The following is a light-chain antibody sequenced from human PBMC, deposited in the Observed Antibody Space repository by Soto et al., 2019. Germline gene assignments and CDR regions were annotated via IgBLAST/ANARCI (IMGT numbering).Light chain of an antibody. Sequence: QSVLTQPPSVSGAPGQRVTISCTGSNSNIGAGYDVHWYQQLPGTAPKLLIYGNSHRPSGVPDRFSGAKSGTSASLAITGLEAEDEADYYCPSYGSLLGGVVFGGGTKLTVL. CDR1: NSNIGAGYD. CDR3: PSYGSLLGGVV. J-gene: IGLJ2*01. CDR2: GNS. V-gene: IGLV1-40*01.